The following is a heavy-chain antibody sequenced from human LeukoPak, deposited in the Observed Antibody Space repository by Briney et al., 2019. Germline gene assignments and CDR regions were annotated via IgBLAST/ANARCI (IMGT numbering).Heavy chain of an antibody. CDR2: ISGSGGST. CDR1: GFTFSSYA. CDR3: AKIRAFFQYFDY. Sequence: GGSLRLSCAASGFTFSSYAMSGVGQAPGKGLEWGSAISGSGGSTYYADSVKGRFTISRDNSKNALYLQMNSLRAEDTAVYYCAKIRAFFQYFDYWVQGTLVTVSS. V-gene: IGHV3-23*01. J-gene: IGHJ4*02.